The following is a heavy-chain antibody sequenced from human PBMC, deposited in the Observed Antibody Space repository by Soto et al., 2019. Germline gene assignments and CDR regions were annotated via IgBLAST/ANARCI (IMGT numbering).Heavy chain of an antibody. D-gene: IGHD3-3*01. Sequence: GGSLKISCKGSGYTFTDYWINWVRQMPGKGLEWIGRIGPSDSYTKYSPSFQGHVTISADKSISTAYLEWSSLEASDTAMYYCARARSITIFGVVGFEMDVWGQGTTVTVSS. V-gene: IGHV5-10-1*01. CDR1: GYTFTDYW. CDR3: ARARSITIFGVVGFEMDV. J-gene: IGHJ6*02. CDR2: IGPSDSYT.